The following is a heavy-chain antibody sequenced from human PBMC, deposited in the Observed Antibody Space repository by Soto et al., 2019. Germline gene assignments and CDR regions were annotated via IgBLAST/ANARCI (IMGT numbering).Heavy chain of an antibody. V-gene: IGHV1-18*01. Sequence: QVQLVQSGTEVKKPGHSVKVSCKASGYTFTRYGISWVRQAPGQGLEWMGWINPYNGNRYYAQRLQGRVTMTTDTSTSTAYMELRSLRSDDTAVYYCARVGGGDCFDYWGQGTLVIVSS. CDR1: GYTFTRYG. CDR3: ARVGGGDCFDY. J-gene: IGHJ4*02. D-gene: IGHD2-21*01. CDR2: INPYNGNR.